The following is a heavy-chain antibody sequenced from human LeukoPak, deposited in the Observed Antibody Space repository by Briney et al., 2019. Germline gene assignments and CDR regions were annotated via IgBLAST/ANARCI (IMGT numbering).Heavy chain of an antibody. CDR3: ARDVYDILTGYWGGFDY. J-gene: IGHJ4*02. Sequence: ASVKVSCKASGYTFTSYAMHWVRQAPGQRLEWMGWINAGNGNTKYSQKFQGRVTITRDTSANTAYMELSSLRSEDTAVYYCARDVYDILTGYWGGFDYWGQGTLVTVSS. V-gene: IGHV1-3*01. CDR1: GYTFTSYA. D-gene: IGHD3-9*01. CDR2: INAGNGNT.